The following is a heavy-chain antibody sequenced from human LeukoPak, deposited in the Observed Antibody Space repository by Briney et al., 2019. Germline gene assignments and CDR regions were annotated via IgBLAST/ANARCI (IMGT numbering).Heavy chain of an antibody. CDR3: AKDKQLST. Sequence: GGCLRLSCAASGFNFRDAAMTWVRQAPGKGLEWGSLIGPVSDSPFYADSVKGRFTISRDNSENTLSLQMNSLRVEDTAIYYCAKDKQLSTWGLGTMVTV. CDR2: IGPVSDSP. J-gene: IGHJ3*01. V-gene: IGHV3-23*01. D-gene: IGHD5-24*01. CDR1: GFNFRDAA.